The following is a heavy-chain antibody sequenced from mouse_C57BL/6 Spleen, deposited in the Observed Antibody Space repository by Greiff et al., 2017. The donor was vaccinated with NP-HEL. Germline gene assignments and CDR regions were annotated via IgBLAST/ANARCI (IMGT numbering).Heavy chain of an antibody. V-gene: IGHV1-82*01. Sequence: VKLVESGPELVKPGASVKISCKASGYAFSSSWMNWVKQRPGKGLEWIGRIYPGDGDTNYNGKFKGKATLTSDKSSSTAYMQLSSLTSEDSAVYFCARAMGVPYAMDYWGQGTSVTVSS. CDR3: ARAMGVPYAMDY. J-gene: IGHJ4*01. D-gene: IGHD2-14*01. CDR2: IYPGDGDT. CDR1: GYAFSSSW.